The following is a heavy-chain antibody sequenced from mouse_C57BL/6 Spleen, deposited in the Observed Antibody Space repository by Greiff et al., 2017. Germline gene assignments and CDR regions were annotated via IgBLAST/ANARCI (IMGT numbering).Heavy chain of an antibody. Sequence: QVQLQQSGPELVKPGASVKISCKASGYAFSSSWMNWVKQRPGKGLEWIGRIYPGDGDTNYNRKFKGKATLTADKSSSTAYMQLSSLTSEDSAVYFCARSDGYPYYFDYWGQGTTLTVSS. D-gene: IGHD2-3*01. J-gene: IGHJ2*01. CDR2: IYPGDGDT. CDR3: ARSDGYPYYFDY. CDR1: GYAFSSSW. V-gene: IGHV1-82*01.